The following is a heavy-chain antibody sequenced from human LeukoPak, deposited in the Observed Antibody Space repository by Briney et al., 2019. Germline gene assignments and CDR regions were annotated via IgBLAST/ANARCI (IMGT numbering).Heavy chain of an antibody. J-gene: IGHJ4*02. D-gene: IGHD6-19*01. Sequence: SGGSLRLACAASGFTFNNFAIYWVRQAPGKGLEWVSGISGSSGDTYFADSVKGRFSISRDNFKSTVYLQMNSLRAEDTAVYYCAKTTVGYSSGRYPGWPADYWGQGTLVTVSS. V-gene: IGHV3-23*01. CDR2: ISGSSGDT. CDR3: AKTTVGYSSGRYPGWPADY. CDR1: GFTFNNFA.